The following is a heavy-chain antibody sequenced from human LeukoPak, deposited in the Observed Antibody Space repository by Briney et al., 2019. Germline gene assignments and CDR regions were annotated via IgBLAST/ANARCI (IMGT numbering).Heavy chain of an antibody. CDR3: ARGLVIAARRWPRRWFDP. V-gene: IGHV4-4*02. Sequence: SETLSLTCAVSGGSISSSNWWRWVRQPPGKGLEWIGEIYHSGSTNYNPSLKSRVTISVDKSKNQFSLKLSSVTAADTAVYYCARGLVIAARRWPRRWFDPWGQGTLVTVSS. CDR1: GGSISSSNW. CDR2: IYHSGST. J-gene: IGHJ5*02. D-gene: IGHD6-6*01.